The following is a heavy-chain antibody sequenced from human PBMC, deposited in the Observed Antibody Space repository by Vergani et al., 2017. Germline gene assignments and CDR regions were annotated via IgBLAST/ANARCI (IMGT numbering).Heavy chain of an antibody. V-gene: IGHV5-51*01. J-gene: IGHJ3*02. D-gene: IGHD3-10*01. CDR2: IYPGDSDT. Sequence: EVQMVQSGAEVKKPGESLKISCKGSGYSFTTYWTAWVRQMPGKGLEWMGIIYPGDSDTRYSPSFQGQVTISADKSINTAYLQWSSLKASDTAMYYCARQEYGSGSYFAFDIWGQGTMVTVSS. CDR3: ARQEYGSGSYFAFDI. CDR1: GYSFTTYW.